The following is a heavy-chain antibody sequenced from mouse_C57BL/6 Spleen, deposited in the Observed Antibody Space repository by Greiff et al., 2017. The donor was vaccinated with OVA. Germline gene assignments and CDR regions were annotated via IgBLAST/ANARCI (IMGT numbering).Heavy chain of an antibody. Sequence: EVKLVESGGGLVQPGGSMKLSCVASGFTFSNYWMNWVRQSPEKGLEWVAQIRLKSDNYATHYAESVKGRFTISRDDSKSSVDLQMNNLRAEDTGIYYCTDGLRLVYFDYWGQGTTLTVSS. CDR2: IRLKSDNYAT. CDR1: GFTFSNYW. D-gene: IGHD1-2*01. J-gene: IGHJ2*01. CDR3: TDGLRLVYFDY. V-gene: IGHV6-3*01.